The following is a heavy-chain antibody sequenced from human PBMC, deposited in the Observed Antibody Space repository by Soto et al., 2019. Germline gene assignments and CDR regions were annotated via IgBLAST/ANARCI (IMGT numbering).Heavy chain of an antibody. Sequence: QLQLQESGPGLVKPSETLSLTCTVSGGSISSSSYYWGWIRQPPGKALEWIGSIYYSGSTSYNPSLKSRVTISVDTSKNQFSLKLSSVTAADTAVYYCKGYYYGSGSSLLYYYYMDVWGKGTTVTVSS. CDR1: GGSISSSSYY. V-gene: IGHV4-39*01. J-gene: IGHJ6*03. CDR2: IYYSGST. CDR3: KGYYYGSGSSLLYYYYMDV. D-gene: IGHD3-10*01.